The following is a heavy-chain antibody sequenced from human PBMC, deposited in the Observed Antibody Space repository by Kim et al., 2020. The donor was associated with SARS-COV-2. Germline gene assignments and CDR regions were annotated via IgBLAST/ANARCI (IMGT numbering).Heavy chain of an antibody. D-gene: IGHD3-10*01. V-gene: IGHV3-30*04. Sequence: GGSLRLSCAASGFTFSSYAMHWVRQAPGKGLEWVAVISYDGSNKYYADSVKGRFTISRDNSKNTLYLQMNSLRAEDTAVYYCARDPGYYGSGRNIHGIVYYYYDGMDVWGQGTTVTVSS. CDR1: GFTFSSYA. CDR3: ARDPGYYGSGRNIHGIVYYYYDGMDV. CDR2: ISYDGSNK. J-gene: IGHJ6*02.